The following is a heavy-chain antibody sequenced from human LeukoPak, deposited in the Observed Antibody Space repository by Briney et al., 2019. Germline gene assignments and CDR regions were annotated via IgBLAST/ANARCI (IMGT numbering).Heavy chain of an antibody. J-gene: IGHJ4*02. CDR1: GGSISSGGYY. V-gene: IGHV4-30-2*01. CDR3: ARVGGGYCSSTSCYGVFDY. D-gene: IGHD2-2*01. Sequence: SETLSLTCTVSGGSISSGGYYWGWIRQPPGKDLEWIGYIYHSGSTYYNPSLKSRVTISVDRSKNQFSLKLSSVTAADTAVYYCARVGGGYCSSTSCYGVFDYWGQGTLVTVSS. CDR2: IYHSGST.